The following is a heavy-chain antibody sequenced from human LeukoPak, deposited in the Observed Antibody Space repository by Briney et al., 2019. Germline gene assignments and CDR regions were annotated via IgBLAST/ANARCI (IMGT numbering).Heavy chain of an antibody. Sequence: PSETLSLTCAVYGGSFSGYYWSWIRQPPGKGLEWIGEINHNGSTNYNPSLKSRVTISVDTSKNQFSLKLSSVTAADTAVYYCARGYCSSTSCYTGTEKTLDYWGQGTLVTVSS. CDR2: INHNGST. V-gene: IGHV4-34*01. CDR3: ARGYCSSTSCYTGTEKTLDY. CDR1: GGSFSGYY. D-gene: IGHD2-2*02. J-gene: IGHJ4*02.